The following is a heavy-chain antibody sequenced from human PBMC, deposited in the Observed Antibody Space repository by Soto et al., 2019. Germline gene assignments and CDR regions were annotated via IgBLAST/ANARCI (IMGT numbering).Heavy chain of an antibody. CDR1: GYIFTNYW. Sequence: PGGSLKLSCKGSGYIFTNYWIGWVRQMPGKGLEWMGIIYPGDSDTRYSPSLQGQVTISADKSVSTAYLQWNSLKASDTAVYFCARLSGRAGVPPDYWGQGTLVTVSS. V-gene: IGHV5-51*01. CDR3: ARLSGRAGVPPDY. CDR2: IYPGDSDT. D-gene: IGHD2-2*01. J-gene: IGHJ4*02.